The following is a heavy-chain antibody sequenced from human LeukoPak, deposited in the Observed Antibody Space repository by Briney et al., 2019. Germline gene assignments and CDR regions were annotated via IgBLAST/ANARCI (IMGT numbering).Heavy chain of an antibody. CDR1: GFTFSTYR. CDR3: ARISGGSGSYYRCLDS. CDR2: MRQDGSEI. Sequence: GGSLRLSCAASGFTFSTYRMTWVRQALGKGLEWVVTMRQDGSEIHYVDSVKGRFTISRDNAKNSLFLQMNSLRGEDTAMYYCARISGGSGSYYRCLDSWGQGTLVTVSS. J-gene: IGHJ4*02. V-gene: IGHV3-7*01. D-gene: IGHD3-10*01.